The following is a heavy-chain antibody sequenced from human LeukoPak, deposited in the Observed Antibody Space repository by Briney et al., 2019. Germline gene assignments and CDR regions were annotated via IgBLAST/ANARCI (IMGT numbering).Heavy chain of an antibody. D-gene: IGHD3-22*01. CDR2: IYYSGST. V-gene: IGHV4-59*08. CDR3: ARLSDSDSSGYYWGFEY. CDR1: GGSISSYY. Sequence: PSETLSLTRTVSGGSISSYYWSWIRQPPGKGLDCIGYIYYSGSTNYNPSLKSRVTISVDTSKNQFSLKLSSVTAADTAVYYCARLSDSDSSGYYWGFEYWGQGTLVTVSS. J-gene: IGHJ4*02.